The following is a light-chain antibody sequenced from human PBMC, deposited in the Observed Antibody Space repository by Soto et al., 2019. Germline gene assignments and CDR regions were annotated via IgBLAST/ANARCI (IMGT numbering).Light chain of an antibody. CDR1: QSVSSN. CDR3: QQYNNWPPIT. CDR2: DTS. Sequence: EIVMTQSPATLSVSPWDRATLSCSASQSVSSNLAWYQQKPGQAPRLLIYDTSDRASGIPARFSGSGSGTDFTLTISSLQSEDFAVYYCQQYNNWPPITFGQGNDWRL. V-gene: IGKV3D-15*01. J-gene: IGKJ5*01.